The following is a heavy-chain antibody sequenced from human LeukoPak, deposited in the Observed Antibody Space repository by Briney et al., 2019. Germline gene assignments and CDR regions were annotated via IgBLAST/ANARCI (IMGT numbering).Heavy chain of an antibody. J-gene: IGHJ5*02. CDR3: ARRGFNSGWYNWFDP. V-gene: IGHV2-5*02. CDR1: GFSLTTNGVG. Sequence: SGPTLVKPTQTLTLTCTFSGFSLTTNGVGVGWIRQPPRKAPEWLALVYWDDDKRYSPSLENRLTITKDTSKNQVVLTMTNMDPMDTATYYCARRGFNSGWYNWFDPWGQGTLVTVSS. CDR2: VYWDDDK. D-gene: IGHD6-13*01.